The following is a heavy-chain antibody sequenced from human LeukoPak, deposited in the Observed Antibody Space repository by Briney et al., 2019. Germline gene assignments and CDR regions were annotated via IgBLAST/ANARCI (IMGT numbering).Heavy chain of an antibody. Sequence: GRSLRLSCAAAGFTFSSYAMHSVRQAPGKGLEWVAVISYDGSNKYYADSVKGRFTISRDNSKNTLYLQMNSLRAEDTAVYYWARERHVGATRFDYWGQGTLVTVSS. CDR2: ISYDGSNK. CDR3: ARERHVGATRFDY. V-gene: IGHV3-30*04. D-gene: IGHD1-26*01. J-gene: IGHJ4*02. CDR1: GFTFSSYA.